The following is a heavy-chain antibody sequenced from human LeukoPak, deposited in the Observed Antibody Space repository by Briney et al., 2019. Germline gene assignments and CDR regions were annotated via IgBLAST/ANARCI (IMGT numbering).Heavy chain of an antibody. CDR3: ARQIPRREGYNPNAFDI. J-gene: IGHJ3*02. CDR1: GGSISSSNW. CDR2: IYHSGST. Sequence: SETLSLTCAVSGGSISSSNWWRWVRQPPGKGLEWIGEIYHSGSTNYNPSLKSRVTISVDKSKNQFSLKLSSVTAADTAVYYCARQIPRREGYNPNAFDIWGQGTMVTVSS. V-gene: IGHV4-4*02. D-gene: IGHD5-24*01.